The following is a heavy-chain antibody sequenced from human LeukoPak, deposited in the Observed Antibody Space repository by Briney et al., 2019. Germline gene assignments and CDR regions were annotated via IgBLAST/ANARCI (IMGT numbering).Heavy chain of an antibody. CDR3: AKSLDIWFGEFTHPPSYYYYYGMDV. J-gene: IGHJ6*02. V-gene: IGHV4-61*02. CDR2: IYTSGST. Sequence: PPQTLSLTCTVSGGSISSGSYYWSWIRQPAGKGLEWIGRIYTSGSTNYNPSLKSRVTISVDTSKNQFSLKLSSVTAADTAVYYCAKSLDIWFGEFTHPPSYYYYYGMDVWGQGTTVTVSS. D-gene: IGHD3-10*01. CDR1: GGSISSGSYY.